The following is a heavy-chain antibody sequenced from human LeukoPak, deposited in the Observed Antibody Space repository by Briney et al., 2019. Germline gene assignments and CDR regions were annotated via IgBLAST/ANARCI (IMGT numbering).Heavy chain of an antibody. CDR1: GGSISSYY. CDR2: IYYSGST. J-gene: IGHJ4*02. V-gene: IGHV4-59*01. Sequence: PSETLSLTCTVSGGSISSYYWSWIRQPPGKGLEWIGYIYYSGSTNYNPSLKSRVTISVDTSKNQFSLKLSPVTAADTAVYYCAREDSSSWYVRYFDYWGQGTLVTVSS. CDR3: AREDSSSWYVRYFDY. D-gene: IGHD6-13*01.